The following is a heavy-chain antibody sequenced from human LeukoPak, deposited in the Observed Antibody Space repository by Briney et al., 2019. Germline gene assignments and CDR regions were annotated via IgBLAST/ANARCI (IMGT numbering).Heavy chain of an antibody. D-gene: IGHD1-26*01. Sequence: ASVKVSCKASEYIFTGYYMHWVRQAPGQGLEWMGRINLNNGATNYAQKFQGRVTITGDTSINTAYMELSSLRSDDTAVYYCTRESGSYHGNDYWGQGTLVTVSS. V-gene: IGHV1-2*06. CDR2: INLNNGAT. CDR1: EYIFTGYY. CDR3: TRESGSYHGNDY. J-gene: IGHJ4*02.